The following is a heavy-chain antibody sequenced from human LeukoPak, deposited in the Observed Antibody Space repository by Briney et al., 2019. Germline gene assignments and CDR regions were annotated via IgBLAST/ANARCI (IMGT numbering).Heavy chain of an antibody. CDR3: AREGYYDRSGYYLY. Sequence: GGSLRLSCAASGFTFSSYAMSWVRQAPGKGLEWVSAISGSGGSTYYADSVKGRFTISRDNSKNTLYLQMNSLRAEDTAVYYCAREGYYDRSGYYLYWGQGTLVTVSS. CDR2: ISGSGGST. V-gene: IGHV3-23*01. CDR1: GFTFSSYA. J-gene: IGHJ4*02. D-gene: IGHD3-22*01.